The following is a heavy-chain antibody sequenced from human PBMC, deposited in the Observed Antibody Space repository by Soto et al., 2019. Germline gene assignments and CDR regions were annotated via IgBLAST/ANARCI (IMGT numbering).Heavy chain of an antibody. CDR2: ISGDGTRT. Sequence: EVQLVESGGALVQPGGSLRLSCAASGFTFSTYWMHWVRQGPGKGLVWVSRISGDGTRTNYADSVGGLSTVPRDNAHTTLYLHINSLTAEDTSVYYCPRRPLTSTDMVHYWGQGTLVTLSS. J-gene: IGHJ4*02. CDR1: GFTFSTYW. D-gene: IGHD3-10*01. CDR3: PRRPLTSTDMVHY. V-gene: IGHV3-74*01.